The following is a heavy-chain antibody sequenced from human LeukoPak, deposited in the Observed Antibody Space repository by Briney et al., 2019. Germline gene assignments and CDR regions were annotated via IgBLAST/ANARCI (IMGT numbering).Heavy chain of an antibody. CDR2: IDPNSGGT. J-gene: IGHJ4*02. V-gene: IGHV1-2*02. D-gene: IGHD3-10*01. Sequence: APVKVSCKASGYTFTGYYMHWVRQAPGQGLEWMGWIDPNSGGTNYAQKFRGRVTMTRDTSISTAYMELSNLRSGDTAVYYCTVRERDYWGQGTLVTVSS. CDR3: TVRERDY. CDR1: GYTFTGYY.